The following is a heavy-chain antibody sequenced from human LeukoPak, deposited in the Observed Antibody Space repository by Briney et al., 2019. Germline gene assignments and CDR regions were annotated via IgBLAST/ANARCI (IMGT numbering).Heavy chain of an antibody. Sequence: PGGSLRLSCAASGFTFSSYSMNWVRQAPGKGLEWVSYISSSSSTIYYADSVKGRFTISRDNAKNSLYLQMNSLRAEDTAVYYCAIQDYGDYFDYWGQGTLVTVSS. CDR3: AIQDYGDYFDY. CDR1: GFTFSSYS. D-gene: IGHD4-17*01. V-gene: IGHV3-48*01. J-gene: IGHJ4*02. CDR2: ISSSSSTI.